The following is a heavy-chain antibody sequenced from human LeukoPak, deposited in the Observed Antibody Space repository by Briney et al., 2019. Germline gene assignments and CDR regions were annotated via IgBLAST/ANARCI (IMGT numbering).Heavy chain of an antibody. CDR2: IYSDNT. D-gene: IGHD4/OR15-4a*01. J-gene: IGHJ4*02. V-gene: IGHV3-53*01. CDR3: ARRAGAYSHPYDY. CDR1: GFTVSSNS. Sequence: GGSLRLSCTVSGFTVSSNSMSWVRQAPGKGLEWVSFIYSDNTRYSDSVKGRFTISRDNSKNTLYLQMNSLRAEDTTVYYCARRAGAYSHPYDYWGQGTLVTVSS.